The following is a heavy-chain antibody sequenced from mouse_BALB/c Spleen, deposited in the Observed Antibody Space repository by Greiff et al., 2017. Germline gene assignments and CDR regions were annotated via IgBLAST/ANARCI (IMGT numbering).Heavy chain of an antibody. CDR3: ARGRGPSGAMDY. J-gene: IGHJ4*01. CDR1: GFTFSSYA. V-gene: IGHV5-6-5*01. D-gene: IGHD6-1*01. CDR2: ISSGGST. Sequence: DVQLVESGGGLVKPGGSLKLSCAASGFTFSSYAMSWVRQTPEKRLEWVASISSGGSTYYPDSVKGRFTISRDNARNILYLQMSSLRSEDTAMYYCARGRGPSGAMDYWGQGTSVTVSS.